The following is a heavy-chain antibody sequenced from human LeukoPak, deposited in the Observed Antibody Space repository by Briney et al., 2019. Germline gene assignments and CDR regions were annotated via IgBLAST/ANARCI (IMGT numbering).Heavy chain of an antibody. V-gene: IGHV3-20*04. J-gene: IGHJ4*02. D-gene: IGHD1-1*01. CDR3: AKGAANANDY. CDR2: INWNGGST. CDR1: GFTFDDYG. Sequence: GGSLRLSCAASGFTFDDYGMSWVRQAPGKGLEWVSGINWNGGSTGYADSVKGRFTISRDNSKNTLYLQMNSLRAEDTAVYYCAKGAANANDYWGQGTLVTVSS.